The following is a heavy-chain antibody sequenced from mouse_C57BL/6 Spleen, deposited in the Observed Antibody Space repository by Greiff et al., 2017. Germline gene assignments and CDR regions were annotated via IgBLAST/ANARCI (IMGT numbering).Heavy chain of an antibody. J-gene: IGHJ4*01. D-gene: IGHD3-2*02. CDR2: IDPETGGT. Sequence: QVQLQQSGAELVRPGASVTLSCKASGYTFTDYEMHWVKQTPVHGLEWIGSIDPETGGTAYNQKFKGKAILTAAKSSSTAYMELRSLTSEDCAVYYWTRGAQASYYAMDYWGQGTSVTVSA. V-gene: IGHV1-15*01. CDR3: TRGAQASYYAMDY. CDR1: GYTFTDYE.